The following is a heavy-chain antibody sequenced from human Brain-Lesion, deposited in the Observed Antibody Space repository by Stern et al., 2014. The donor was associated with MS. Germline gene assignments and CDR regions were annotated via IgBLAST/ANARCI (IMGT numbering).Heavy chain of an antibody. J-gene: IGHJ4*02. D-gene: IGHD2-2*01. Sequence: QLVQSGAEVKKPGASVKVSCTASGYTFSSYDITWVRQASGHGLEWLGWMNPDSGNTGYAQKFKGRVSMSSDPSISTVYMELTSLTSDDTAVYFCARAVRNQLLSEYWGQGTLVTVSS. CDR1: GYTFSSYD. CDR2: MNPDSGNT. CDR3: ARAVRNQLLSEY. V-gene: IGHV1-8*01.